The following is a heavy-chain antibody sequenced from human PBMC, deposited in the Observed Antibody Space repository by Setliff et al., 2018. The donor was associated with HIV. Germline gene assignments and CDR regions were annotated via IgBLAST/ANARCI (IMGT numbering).Heavy chain of an antibody. D-gene: IGHD4-17*01. CDR2: ISSSSSTI. V-gene: IGHV3-48*01. CDR1: GFTFSSYS. Sequence: PGGSLRLSCAASGFTFSSYSMNWVRQAPGKGLEWVSYISSSSSTIYYADSVKGRVTISRDNAKNSLYLQMSSLRVDDTAVYYCARIPYSDSFFDSWGQGTLVTVSS. CDR3: ARIPYSDSFFDS. J-gene: IGHJ4*02.